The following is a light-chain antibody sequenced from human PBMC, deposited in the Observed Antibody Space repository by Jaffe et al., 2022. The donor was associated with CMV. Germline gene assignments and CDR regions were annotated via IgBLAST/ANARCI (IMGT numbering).Light chain of an antibody. V-gene: IGKV1-5*03. CDR2: TVS. J-gene: IGKJ2*01. Sequence: DIQMTQSPSTLSASVGDRVTITCRASETVDRWLAWYQQKPGRAPKLLIYTVSNLQTGVSSRFSGSGSGTEFTLTISSLQAEDFGIYYCQQYFTSPYTFGQGTRLEIK. CDR3: QQYFTSPYT. CDR1: ETVDRW.